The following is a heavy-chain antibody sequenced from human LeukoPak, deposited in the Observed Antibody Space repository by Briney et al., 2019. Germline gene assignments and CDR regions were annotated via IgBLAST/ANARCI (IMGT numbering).Heavy chain of an antibody. CDR2: ISYDESNK. CDR3: ARGTDTKPFWSGYWVDV. V-gene: IGHV3-30*03. D-gene: IGHD3-3*01. CDR1: GFTFSSSA. Sequence: GGSLRLFCAASGFTFSSSAMHWARQASGKGLEGVAVISYDESNKYYADSVKGRFTISRDNSKNTLYLQMNSLRAEDTAVYYCARGTDTKPFWSGYWVDVWGQGTTVTVSS. J-gene: IGHJ6*02.